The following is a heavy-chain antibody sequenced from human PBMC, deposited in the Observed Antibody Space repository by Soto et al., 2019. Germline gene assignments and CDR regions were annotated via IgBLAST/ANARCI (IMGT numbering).Heavy chain of an antibody. Sequence: DVQLVESGGGLVQPGGSLRLSCAASGFTFSSYAMHWVRQAPGKGLEYVSTISTNGGSTYYANSVKGRFTISRDNSKSTRYLQKGSLRAEDMAVYDGARAGGDSTGWYGGYYVDYWGQGTLVTVSS. J-gene: IGHJ4*02. V-gene: IGHV3-64*01. CDR1: GFTFSSYA. CDR2: ISTNGGST. CDR3: ARAGGDSTGWYGGYYVDY. D-gene: IGHD6-19*01.